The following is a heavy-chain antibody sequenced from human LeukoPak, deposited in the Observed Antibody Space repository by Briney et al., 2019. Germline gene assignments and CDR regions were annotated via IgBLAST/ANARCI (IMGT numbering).Heavy chain of an antibody. J-gene: IGHJ4*02. Sequence: GGSLRLSCAASGFTFSSYSMNWVRQAPGKGLEWVSYISSSSSTIYYADSVKGRFTISRDNAKNSLYLQMNSLRAEDTAVYYCAKVFGRDYFDYWGQGTLVTVSS. D-gene: IGHD1-26*01. V-gene: IGHV3-48*01. CDR1: GFTFSSYS. CDR2: ISSSSSTI. CDR3: AKVFGRDYFDY.